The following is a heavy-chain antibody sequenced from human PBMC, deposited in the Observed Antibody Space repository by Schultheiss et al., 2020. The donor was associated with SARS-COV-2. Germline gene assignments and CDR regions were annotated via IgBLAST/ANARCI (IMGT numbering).Heavy chain of an antibody. CDR2: ISYDGSNK. Sequence: GGSLRLSCAASGFTFSSYAMHWVRQAPGKGLEWVAVISYDGSNKYYADSVKGRFTISRDNSKNTLYLQMNSLRAEDTAVYYCARDLTLSYYDSSGPPLVYWGQGTLVTVSS. CDR3: ARDLTLSYYDSSGPPLVY. J-gene: IGHJ4*02. V-gene: IGHV3-30*04. D-gene: IGHD3-22*01. CDR1: GFTFSSYA.